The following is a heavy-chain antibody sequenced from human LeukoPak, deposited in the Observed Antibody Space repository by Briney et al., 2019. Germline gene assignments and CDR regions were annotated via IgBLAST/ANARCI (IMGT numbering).Heavy chain of an antibody. CDR3: ARAPLVLGASIVGFYFDY. Sequence: PSGTLSLTCAVYGGSFSGYYWSWIRQPPGKGLEWIGEINHSGSTNYNPSLKSRVTISVDTSKNQFSLKLSSVTAADTAVYYCARAPLVLGASIVGFYFDYWGQGTLVTVSS. D-gene: IGHD2-15*01. CDR2: INHSGST. V-gene: IGHV4-34*01. CDR1: GGSFSGYY. J-gene: IGHJ4*02.